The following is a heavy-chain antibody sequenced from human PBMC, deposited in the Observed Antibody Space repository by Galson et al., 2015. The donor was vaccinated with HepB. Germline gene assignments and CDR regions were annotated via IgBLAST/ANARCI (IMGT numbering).Heavy chain of an antibody. V-gene: IGHV3-11*06. CDR1: GFTFSDYY. D-gene: IGHD4-17*01. CDR2: ISSNTLYT. J-gene: IGHJ4*02. Sequence: SLRLSCAVSGFTFSDYYTSWIRQAPGKGLEWISYISSNTLYTNYADSVKGRFTISRDDAKNSLFLQVNGLRAEDTAVYYCARVADADYGDHTHFDSWGQGTLVTVSS. CDR3: ARVADADYGDHTHFDS.